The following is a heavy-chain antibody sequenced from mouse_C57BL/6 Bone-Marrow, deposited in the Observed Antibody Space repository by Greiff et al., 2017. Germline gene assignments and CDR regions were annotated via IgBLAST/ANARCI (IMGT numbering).Heavy chain of an antibody. V-gene: IGHV5-6*01. CDR2: ISSGGSYT. J-gene: IGHJ4*01. Sequence: EVKLVESGGDLVKPGGSLKLSCAASGFTFSSYGMSWVRQTPDKRLEWVATISSGGSYTYYPDSVKGRFTISRDTAKNTRYLQMSSLKSEYTAMYYCAAQALTLYALDYWGQGTPVTVSS. CDR1: GFTFSSYG. CDR3: AAQALTLYALDY. D-gene: IGHD3-2*02.